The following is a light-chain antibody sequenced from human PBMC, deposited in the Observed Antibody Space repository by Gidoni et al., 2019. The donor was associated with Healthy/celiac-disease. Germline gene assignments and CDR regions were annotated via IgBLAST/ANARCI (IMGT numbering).Light chain of an antibody. CDR3: QQYALT. CDR2: DTS. Sequence: DIQMTQSPSSLSASVGDRVTITCQASQDISNYLHWYQQKPGKAPKLLIYDTSNLETEVPSRFSGSGSGTDFTFTISSLQPEDNETYYYQQYALTFGGGTKVEIK. V-gene: IGKV1-33*01. J-gene: IGKJ4*01. CDR1: QDISNY.